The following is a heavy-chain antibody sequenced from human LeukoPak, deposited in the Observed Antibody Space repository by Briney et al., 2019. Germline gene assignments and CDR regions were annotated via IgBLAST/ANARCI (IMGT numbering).Heavy chain of an antibody. Sequence: SETLSLTCTVSGGSISSYYWSWIRQPAGKGLEWIGRIYTSGSTNYNPSLKSRVTMSVDTSKDQLSLKLSSVTAADTAVYYCARDGSNHRTDFDIWGQGTMVTVSS. V-gene: IGHV4-4*07. CDR2: IYTSGST. CDR3: ARDGSNHRTDFDI. CDR1: GGSISSYY. D-gene: IGHD1-1*01. J-gene: IGHJ3*02.